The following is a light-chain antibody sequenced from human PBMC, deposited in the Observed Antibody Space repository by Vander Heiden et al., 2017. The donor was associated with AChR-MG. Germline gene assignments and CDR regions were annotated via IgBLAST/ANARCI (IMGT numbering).Light chain of an antibody. Sequence: DIQMTQSPSSLSASVGDRVIITCRASQSIGSLLNWYQQKPGKAPKLLIYKASSLESGVPSRFSGSGSGTEFTLTVSSLQPDDFATYYCQQNYTYPWTFGQGTKVEIK. V-gene: IGKV1-5*01. J-gene: IGKJ1*01. CDR2: KAS. CDR3: QQNYTYPWT. CDR1: QSIGSL.